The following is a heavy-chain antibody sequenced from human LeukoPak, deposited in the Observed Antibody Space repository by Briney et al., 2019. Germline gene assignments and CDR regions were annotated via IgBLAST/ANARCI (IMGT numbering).Heavy chain of an antibody. J-gene: IGHJ4*02. D-gene: IGHD6-13*01. CDR3: ARGGIAAAGSFDY. V-gene: IGHV1-69*01. CDR2: IIPIFGTA. CDR1: GGTFSSYA. Sequence: SVKVSCKASGGTFSSYAISWVRQAPGQGLEWMGGIIPIFGTANYAQKFQGRVTITADESTSTAYMELSSLRSEDTAVYYCARGGIAAAGSFDYWGQGTPVTVSS.